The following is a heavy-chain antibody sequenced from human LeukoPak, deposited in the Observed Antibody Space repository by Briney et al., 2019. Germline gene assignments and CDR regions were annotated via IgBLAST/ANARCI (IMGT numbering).Heavy chain of an antibody. D-gene: IGHD5-12*01. CDR2: ISSSGRII. V-gene: IGHV3-48*04. CDR3: AREAFSGYDYFDY. CDR1: GFTFSSYS. Sequence: PGGSLRLSCAASGFTFSSYSMNWVRQAPGKGLEWVSYISSSGRIIYYADSVKGRFTISRDNAQKSLYLQMNSLRADDTAVYYCAREAFSGYDYFDYWGQGTLVTVSS. J-gene: IGHJ4*02.